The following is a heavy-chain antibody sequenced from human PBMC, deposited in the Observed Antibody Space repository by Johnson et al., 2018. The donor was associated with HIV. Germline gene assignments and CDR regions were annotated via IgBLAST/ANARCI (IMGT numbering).Heavy chain of an antibody. J-gene: IGHJ3*02. Sequence: VQLVESGGGLVQPGGSLRLSCAASGFTVSSNYMSWVRQAPGKGLEWVSVIYSGGSTYYADSVKGRFTISRDNSKNTLYLQMNSLRAEDTAVYYCAREGAWEVRPGAFDIWGQGTTVTVSS. CDR3: AREGAWEVRPGAFDI. CDR1: GFTVSSNY. V-gene: IGHV3-66*01. CDR2: IYSGGST. D-gene: IGHD1-26*01.